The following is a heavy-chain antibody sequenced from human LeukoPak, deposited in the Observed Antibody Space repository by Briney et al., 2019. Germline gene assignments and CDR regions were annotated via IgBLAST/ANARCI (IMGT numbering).Heavy chain of an antibody. Sequence: SETLSLTCAVYGGSFSGYYWSWIRQPPGKGLEWIGDINHSGNTNYNPSLKSRVTISVDTSKNQFSLKLSSVTAADTAVYYCARWGIAAAGTFDYWGQGTLVTVSS. J-gene: IGHJ4*02. CDR2: INHSGNT. D-gene: IGHD6-13*01. V-gene: IGHV4-34*01. CDR3: ARWGIAAAGTFDY. CDR1: GGSFSGYY.